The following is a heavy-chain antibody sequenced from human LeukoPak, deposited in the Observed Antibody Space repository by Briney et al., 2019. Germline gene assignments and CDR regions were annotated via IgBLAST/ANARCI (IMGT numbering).Heavy chain of an antibody. CDR1: GFTFSSYG. CDR3: AKDRAFDI. Sequence: QAGGSLRLSCAASGFTFSSYGMHWVRQAPGKGLEWVAVISYDGSNKYYADSVKGRFTISRDNSKNTLYLQMNSLRAEDTAVYYCAKDRAFDIWGQGTMVTVSS. CDR2: ISYDGSNK. J-gene: IGHJ3*02. V-gene: IGHV3-30*18.